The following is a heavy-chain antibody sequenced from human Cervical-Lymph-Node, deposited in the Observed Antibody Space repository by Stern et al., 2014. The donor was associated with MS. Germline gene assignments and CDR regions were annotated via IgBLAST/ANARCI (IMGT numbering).Heavy chain of an antibody. J-gene: IGHJ4*02. Sequence: QVQLQESGPGLVKASQTLSLTCTVSGGSISSGTYHWSWIRQAAGKGLEWIGRIYPSGSTDYNPSLRGRVTISLDTSKNQFSPNLTSVTAADTAIYYCAREHHYGSAADWGQGILVTVSS. CDR2: IYPSGST. CDR1: GGSISSGTYH. CDR3: AREHHYGSAAD. V-gene: IGHV4-61*02. D-gene: IGHD3-10*01.